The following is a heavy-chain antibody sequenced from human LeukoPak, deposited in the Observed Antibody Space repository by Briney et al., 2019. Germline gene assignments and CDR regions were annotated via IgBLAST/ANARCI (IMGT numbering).Heavy chain of an antibody. Sequence: SETLSLTCTVSGGSISSYYWSWIRQPPGKGLEWIGYIYYSGSTNCNPSLKSRVTISVDTSRNQFSLKLSSVTAADTAVYYCAREVRDYYYYYMDVWGKGTTVTVSS. CDR1: GGSISSYY. V-gene: IGHV4-59*01. CDR2: IYYSGST. CDR3: AREVRDYYYYYMDV. J-gene: IGHJ6*03.